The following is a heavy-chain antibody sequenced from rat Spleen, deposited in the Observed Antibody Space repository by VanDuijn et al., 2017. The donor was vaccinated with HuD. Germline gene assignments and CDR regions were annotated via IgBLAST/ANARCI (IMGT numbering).Heavy chain of an antibody. CDR3: TIGSHYHDVPYYYEY. D-gene: IGHD1-12*02. V-gene: IGHV5-31*01. J-gene: IGHJ2*01. Sequence: EVQLVESGGGLVQPGRSLKLSCVASGFTFNNYWMTWIRQAPGKGLEWVASITNTGGSTYYPDSVKGRFTISRDNAKSTLYLQMNSLRSEDTATYYCTIGSHYHDVPYYYEYWGQGVMVTVSA. CDR1: GFTFNNYW. CDR2: ITNTGGST.